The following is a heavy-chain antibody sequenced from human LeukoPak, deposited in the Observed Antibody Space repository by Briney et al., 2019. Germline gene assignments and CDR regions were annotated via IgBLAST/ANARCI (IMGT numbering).Heavy chain of an antibody. CDR3: ARDSDSSSWYGRRYYFDY. Sequence: ASVKVSCKASGYTFTGYYMHWVRQAPGQGLEWMGWINPNSGGTNYAQKFQGRVTMTRDTSISTGYMELSRLRSDDTAVYYCARDSDSSSWYGRRYYFDYWGQGTLVTVSS. CDR2: INPNSGGT. D-gene: IGHD6-13*01. V-gene: IGHV1-2*02. J-gene: IGHJ4*02. CDR1: GYTFTGYY.